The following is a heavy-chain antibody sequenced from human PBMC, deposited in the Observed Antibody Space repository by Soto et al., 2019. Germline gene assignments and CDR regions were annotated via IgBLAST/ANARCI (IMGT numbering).Heavy chain of an antibody. CDR2: MYNSGST. Sequence: QVQLQESGPGLVKPSETLSLTCTVSGGSISSYYWTWIRQPPGKGLEWIGFMYNSGSTHYNPSLNSRVTIPLATSNNQFSLNLRSVTAADTAVYYCASMGYHYGSGSYPLDYWGQGTLVTVSS. V-gene: IGHV4-59*08. J-gene: IGHJ4*02. CDR1: GGSISSYY. CDR3: ASMGYHYGSGSYPLDY. D-gene: IGHD3-10*01.